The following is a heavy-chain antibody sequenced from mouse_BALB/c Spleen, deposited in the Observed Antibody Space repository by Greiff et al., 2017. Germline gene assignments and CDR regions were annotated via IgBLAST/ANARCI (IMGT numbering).Heavy chain of an antibody. Sequence: VQLKESGPSLVKPSQTLSLTCSVTGDSITSGYWNWIRKFPGNKLEYMGYISYSGSTYYNPSLKSRISITRDTSKNQYYLQLNSVTTEDTATYYCARGETYYRYDDRAWFAYWGQGTLVTVSA. CDR2: ISYSGST. J-gene: IGHJ3*01. CDR3: ARGETYYRYDDRAWFAY. CDR1: GDSITSGY. D-gene: IGHD2-14*01. V-gene: IGHV3-8*02.